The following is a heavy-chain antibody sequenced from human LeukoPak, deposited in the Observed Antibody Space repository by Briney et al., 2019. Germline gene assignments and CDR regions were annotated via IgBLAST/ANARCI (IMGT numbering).Heavy chain of an antibody. D-gene: IGHD4-17*01. Sequence: PGGSLRLSCAASGFTFSSYAMHWVRQAPGKGLEWVAVISYDGSNKYYADSVKGRFTISRDNSKNALYLQMNSLRAEGTAVYYCARGRHDYGDYGMDVWGQGTTVTVSS. J-gene: IGHJ6*02. V-gene: IGHV3-30*14. CDR1: GFTFSSYA. CDR2: ISYDGSNK. CDR3: ARGRHDYGDYGMDV.